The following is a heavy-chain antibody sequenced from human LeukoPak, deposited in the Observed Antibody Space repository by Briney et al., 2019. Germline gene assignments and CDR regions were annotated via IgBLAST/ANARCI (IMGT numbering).Heavy chain of an antibody. D-gene: IGHD6-19*01. V-gene: IGHV3-33*01. CDR3: ARDHSSGWYRDLDY. J-gene: IGHJ4*02. CDR2: IWYDGSNK. CDR1: GFTFSSYG. Sequence: SGGSLRLSCAASGFTFSSYGMHWVRQAPGKGLEWVAVIWYDGSNKYYADSVKGRFTISRDNSKNTLYLQMNSLRAEDTAVYYCARDHSSGWYRDLDYWGQRTLVTVSS.